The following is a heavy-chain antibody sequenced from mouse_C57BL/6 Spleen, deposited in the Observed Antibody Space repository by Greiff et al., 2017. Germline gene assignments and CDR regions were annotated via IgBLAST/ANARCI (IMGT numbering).Heavy chain of an antibody. CDR3: ARGARTFFAY. V-gene: IGHV1-69*01. Sequence: VQLQQPGAELVMPGASVKLSCKASGYTFTSYWMHWVKQRPGQGLEWIGESDPSDSYTNYNQKFKGKSTLTVDKSSSTAYMQLSSLTSEDAAVYYCARGARTFFAYWGQGTLVTVSA. CDR1: GYTFTSYW. CDR2: SDPSDSYT. J-gene: IGHJ3*01.